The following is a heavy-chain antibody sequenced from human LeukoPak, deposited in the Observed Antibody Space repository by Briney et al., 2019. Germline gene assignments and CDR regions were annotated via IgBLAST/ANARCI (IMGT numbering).Heavy chain of an antibody. CDR3: ARVPQLGMLDY. Sequence: SQTLSLTCTVSGGSINSGGYYWSWIRQHPGKGLEWIGYIYYSGSTYYNPSLGSRVSISVDTSKNQFSLKLSSVTAADTAVYYCARVPQLGMLDYWGQGTLVTVSS. CDR2: IYYSGST. CDR1: GGSINSGGYY. J-gene: IGHJ4*02. D-gene: IGHD7-27*01. V-gene: IGHV4-31*03.